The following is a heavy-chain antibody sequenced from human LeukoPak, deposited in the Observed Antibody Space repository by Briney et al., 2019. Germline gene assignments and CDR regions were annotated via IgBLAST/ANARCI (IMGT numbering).Heavy chain of an antibody. Sequence: GGSLRLSCAASGFAFGHYTMHWVRQAPGKGLEWVSLISWDGGNTYYADSVKGRFTISRDKSKNTLSLQMNILRAEDTAVYYCAKDRHFEGSGSSTWEWDVWGKGTTVTISS. J-gene: IGHJ6*04. CDR2: ISWDGGNT. CDR3: AKDRHFEGSGSSTWEWDV. D-gene: IGHD3-10*01. V-gene: IGHV3-43*01. CDR1: GFAFGHYT.